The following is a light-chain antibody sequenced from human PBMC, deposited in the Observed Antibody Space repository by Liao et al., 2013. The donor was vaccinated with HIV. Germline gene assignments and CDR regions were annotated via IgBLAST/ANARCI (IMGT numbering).Light chain of an antibody. J-gene: IGLJ1*01. V-gene: IGLV3-21*01. CDR3: QAWDNTTPV. CDR2: SDS. Sequence: SYELTQPPSVSVAPGKTARITCGGNNIGSKSVHWYQQKPGQAPVLVIYSDSDRPSGIPERFSGSNSENTATLTISETQAMDEADYYCQAWDNTTPVFGTGTKVTVL. CDR1: NIGSKS.